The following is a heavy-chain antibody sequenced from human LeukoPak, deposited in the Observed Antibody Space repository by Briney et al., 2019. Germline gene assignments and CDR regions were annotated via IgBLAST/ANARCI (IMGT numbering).Heavy chain of an antibody. CDR2: MNPNSGNT. CDR1: GYTFTSYD. J-gene: IGHJ6*03. CDR3: ARGVNYDFWSGSYYSHYYMEV. V-gene: IGHV1-8*01. D-gene: IGHD3-3*01. Sequence: ASVKVSCKASGYTFTSYDINWVRQAAGQGLEWMGWMNPNSGNTGYAQKFQGRVTITRDTSISTAYMELSGLTSEDTAVYYCARGVNYDFWSGSYYSHYYMEVWGKGTTVTVSS.